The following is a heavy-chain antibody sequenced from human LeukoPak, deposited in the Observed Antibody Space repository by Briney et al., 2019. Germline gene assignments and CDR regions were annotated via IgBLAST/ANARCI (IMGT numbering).Heavy chain of an antibody. CDR3: ASNNWNDVCFDY. J-gene: IGHJ4*02. V-gene: IGHV4-31*03. D-gene: IGHD1-20*01. Sequence: SETLSPTCTVSGGSISSGGYYWSWIRQHPGTGLEWIGEINHSGSTNYNPSLKSRVTISVDTSKNQFSLKLSSVTAADTAVYYCASNNWNDVCFDYWGQGTLVTVSS. CDR2: INHSGST. CDR1: GGSISSGGYY.